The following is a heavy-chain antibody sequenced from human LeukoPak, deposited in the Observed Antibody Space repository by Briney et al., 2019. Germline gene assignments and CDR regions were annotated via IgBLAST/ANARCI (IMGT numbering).Heavy chain of an antibody. CDR1: GGSMNSYY. CDR3: ARDDSDTDAFDI. Sequence: KPSETLSLTCTVSGGSMNSYYWTWIRQPPGKGLEWIGYIYYNGSTNYNPSLTSRVTMSVDTSKNQFSLKLSSVTAAGTAVYYCARDDSDTDAFDIWGQGTLVTVSS. D-gene: IGHD1-26*01. V-gene: IGHV4-59*01. CDR2: IYYNGST. J-gene: IGHJ3*02.